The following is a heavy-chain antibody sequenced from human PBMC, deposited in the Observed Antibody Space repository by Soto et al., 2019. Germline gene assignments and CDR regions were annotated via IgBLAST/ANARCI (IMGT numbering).Heavy chain of an antibody. D-gene: IGHD6-6*01. CDR1: GFTFDDYA. V-gene: IGHV3-9*01. Sequence: PGGSLRLSCAASGFTFDDYAMHWVRQAPGKGLEWVSGISWNSGSIGYADSVKGRFTISRDNAKNSLYLQMNSLRAEDTALYYCAKDNATAAHYYYYYYMDVWGKGTTVTVPS. J-gene: IGHJ6*03. CDR2: ISWNSGSI. CDR3: AKDNATAAHYYYYYYMDV.